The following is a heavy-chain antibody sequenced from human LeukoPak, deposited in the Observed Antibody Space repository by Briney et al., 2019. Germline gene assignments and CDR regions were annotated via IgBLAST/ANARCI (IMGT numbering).Heavy chain of an antibody. CDR1: GFTVSSNY. D-gene: IGHD5-18*01. J-gene: IGHJ4*02. CDR2: IYSGGST. Sequence: GGSLRLSCAASGFTVSSNYMSWVRQAPGKGLEWVSVIYSGGSTYYADSVKGRFTISRDNSKNTLYLQMNSLRAEDTAVYYCAKVRGYSYGPLDYWGQGTLVTVSS. CDR3: AKVRGYSYGPLDY. V-gene: IGHV3-53*01.